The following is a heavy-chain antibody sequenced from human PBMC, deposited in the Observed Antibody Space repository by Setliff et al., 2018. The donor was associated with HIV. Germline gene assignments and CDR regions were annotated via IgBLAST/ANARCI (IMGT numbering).Heavy chain of an antibody. CDR1: GVSISNYY. Sequence: KASETLSLTCTVSGVSISNYYCNWIRQPPGKGPEWIGYIHSSGSTIYNPSLKSRITISLDTSKEQFSLELSSATAADTAVYYCATLDHSGGNFLAYWGQGSLVTSPQ. J-gene: IGHJ4*02. CDR3: ATLDHSGGNFLAY. V-gene: IGHV4-4*09. D-gene: IGHD2-21*02. CDR2: IHSSGST.